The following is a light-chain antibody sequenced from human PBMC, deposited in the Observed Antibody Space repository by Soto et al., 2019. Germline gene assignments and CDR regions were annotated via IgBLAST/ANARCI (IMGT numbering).Light chain of an antibody. CDR3: QQYNSYSQT. Sequence: DIQMTQSPSTLSASVGDRVTITCRASQSMSSWLGWYQQKPGKALKLLIYDASSLESWVPSRFSGSGSGTEVTLTLSSLQPDDFATYYCQQYNSYSQTFGQGTKVEIK. CDR1: QSMSSW. V-gene: IGKV1-5*01. J-gene: IGKJ1*01. CDR2: DAS.